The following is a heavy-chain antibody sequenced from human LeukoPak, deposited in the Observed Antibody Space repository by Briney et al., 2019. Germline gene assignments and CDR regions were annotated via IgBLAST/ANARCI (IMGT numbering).Heavy chain of an antibody. V-gene: IGHV3-23*01. CDR2: ISPAGDST. J-gene: IGHJ4*01. D-gene: IGHD6-13*01. CDR3: ARRLVTAGVTDFFDY. CDR1: GFTFSDYS. Sequence: GGSLRLSCAASGFTFSDYSMGWVRQAPGAGLEWVSAISPAGDSTTDADSVKGRFTISRDNSKSTLYLQMHGLTAEDTALYYCARRLVTAGVTDFFDYWGHGTLVSVSS.